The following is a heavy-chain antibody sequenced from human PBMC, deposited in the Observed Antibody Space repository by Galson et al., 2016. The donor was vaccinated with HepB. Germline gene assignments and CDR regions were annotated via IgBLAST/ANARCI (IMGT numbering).Heavy chain of an antibody. V-gene: IGHV3-53*01. CDR2: IYPIGET. Sequence: SLRLSCAASGFTVSTNYMTWVRQAPGKGLEWLSVIYPIGETHYADSVKGRFTISRDISKNMVYLQMNSLRAEDSAVYHCARGHCSDVCYNNTDYWGQGTLVTVSS. CDR1: GFTVSTNY. CDR3: ARGHCSDVCYNNTDY. D-gene: IGHD3-10*01. J-gene: IGHJ4*02.